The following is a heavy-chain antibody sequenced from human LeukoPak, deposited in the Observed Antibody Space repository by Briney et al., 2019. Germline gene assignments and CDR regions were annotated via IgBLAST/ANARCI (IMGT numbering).Heavy chain of an antibody. Sequence: SETLSLTCTVSGGSISSGGYSWSWIWQPPGKGLEWIGYIYHSGSTYYNPSLKSRVTISVDRSKNQFSLKLSSVTAADTAVYYCARAGYYCDSSGYLYYFGYWGQGTLVTVSS. CDR3: ARAGYYCDSSGYLYYFGY. V-gene: IGHV4-30-2*01. CDR2: IYHSGST. CDR1: GGSISSGGYS. J-gene: IGHJ4*02. D-gene: IGHD3-22*01.